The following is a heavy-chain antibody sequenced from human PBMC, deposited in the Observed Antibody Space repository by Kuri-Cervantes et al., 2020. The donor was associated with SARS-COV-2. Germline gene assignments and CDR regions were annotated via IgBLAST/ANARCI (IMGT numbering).Heavy chain of an antibody. CDR1: GYTFTGYY. Sequence: ASVKVSCKASGYTFTGYYMHWVRQAPGQGLEWMGWINPNSGGTNHAQKFRGRVTMTRDTSISTAYMELSRLRSDDTAVYYCAREGVGAHKGYYMDVWGKGTTVTVSS. D-gene: IGHD1-26*01. CDR3: AREGVGAHKGYYMDV. V-gene: IGHV1-2*02. J-gene: IGHJ6*03. CDR2: INPNSGGT.